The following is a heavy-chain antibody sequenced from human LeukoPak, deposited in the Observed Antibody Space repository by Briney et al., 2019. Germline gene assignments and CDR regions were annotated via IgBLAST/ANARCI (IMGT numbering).Heavy chain of an antibody. CDR3: AKGYCSGTSCYSGLD. Sequence: GGSLRLSCVTSGFAFSSYGMHWVRQAPGKGLEWVAFIWYDGSTKYYTDSVKGRFTISRDNSRNTLSLQMNSLRPEDTAVYYCAKGYCSGTSCYSGLDWGQGTLVTVSS. D-gene: IGHD2-2*01. CDR1: GFAFSSYG. V-gene: IGHV3-30*02. J-gene: IGHJ4*02. CDR2: IWYDGSTK.